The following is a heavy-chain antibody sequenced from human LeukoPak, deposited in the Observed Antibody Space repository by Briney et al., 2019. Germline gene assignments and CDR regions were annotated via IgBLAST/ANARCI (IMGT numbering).Heavy chain of an antibody. J-gene: IGHJ3*02. D-gene: IGHD3-16*01. V-gene: IGHV4-59*01. CDR2: IYYSGST. CDR3: ARARVGALDI. Sequence: SETLSLTRTVSGGSISSYYWSWIRQPPGKGLEWIGYIYYSGSTNYNPSLKSRVTISVDTSKNQFSLKLSSVTAADTAVYYCARARVGALDIWGQGTMVTVSS. CDR1: GGSISSYY.